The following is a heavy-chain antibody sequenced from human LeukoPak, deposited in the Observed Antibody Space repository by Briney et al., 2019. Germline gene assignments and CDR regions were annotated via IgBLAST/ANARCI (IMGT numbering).Heavy chain of an antibody. D-gene: IGHD3-10*02. V-gene: IGHV4-34*01. Sequence: SETLSLTCAVYGGSFSGYYWSWIRQPPGKGLEWIGEINHSGSTNYNPSLKSRVTLSVDTSKNQFSLKLSSVTAADTAVYYCARVGTMSLDYWGQGTLVTVSS. CDR2: INHSGST. J-gene: IGHJ4*02. CDR1: GGSFSGYY. CDR3: ARVGTMSLDY.